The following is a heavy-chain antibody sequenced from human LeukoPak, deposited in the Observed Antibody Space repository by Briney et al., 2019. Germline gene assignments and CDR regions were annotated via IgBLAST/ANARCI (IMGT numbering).Heavy chain of an antibody. D-gene: IGHD3-9*01. Sequence: GGSLRLPCAASGFTFSSYSMNWVRQAPGKGLEWVSSISSSSSYIYYADSVKGRFTISRDSAKNSLYLQMNSLRAEDTAVYYCARDPHYDILTGYYEYYFDYWGQGTMLTVPS. CDR1: GFTFSSYS. CDR3: ARDPHYDILTGYYEYYFDY. CDR2: ISSSSSYI. J-gene: IGHJ4*03. V-gene: IGHV3-21*01.